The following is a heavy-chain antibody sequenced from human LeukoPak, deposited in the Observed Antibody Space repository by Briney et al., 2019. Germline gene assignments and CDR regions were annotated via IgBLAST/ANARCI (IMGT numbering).Heavy chain of an antibody. Sequence: VASVKVSCKASGYTFTSYYMHWVRQAPGQGLEWMGIINPSGGSTSYAQKFQGRVTMTRDMSTSTVYMELSSLRSEDTAVYYCAREVADCSGGSCYSIHNMDVWGKGTTVTVSS. CDR2: INPSGGST. CDR3: AREVADCSGGSCYSIHNMDV. CDR1: GYTFTSYY. V-gene: IGHV1-46*01. J-gene: IGHJ6*03. D-gene: IGHD2-15*01.